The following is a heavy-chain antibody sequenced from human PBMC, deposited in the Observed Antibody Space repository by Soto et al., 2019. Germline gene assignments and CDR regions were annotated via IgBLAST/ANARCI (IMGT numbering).Heavy chain of an antibody. V-gene: IGHV4-59*01. Sequence: PEKLSLTYTVSGGTISPFYWSWIRQPPGKGLEYIGYISYRGDTNYNPSLKSRVILSVDTSQNQFSLRLSSVTAADTAVYYCARDVVLQFDTGYFDFCSGKNNLCDPRGQGSLVTVSS. CDR1: GGTISPFY. CDR3: ARDVVLQFDTGYFDFCSGKNNLCDP. D-gene: IGHD3-3*01. CDR2: ISYRGDT. J-gene: IGHJ5*02.